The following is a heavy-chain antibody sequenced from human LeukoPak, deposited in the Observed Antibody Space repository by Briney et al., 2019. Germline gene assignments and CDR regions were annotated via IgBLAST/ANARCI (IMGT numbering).Heavy chain of an antibody. D-gene: IGHD5-24*01. Sequence: GGSLRLSCAASGFTVSSNYMSWVRQAPGKGLEWVSVIYSGGSTYYPDSVQGRFTISRDNSKYTLYLQMNSLRAEDTAVYYCASGLRDGYNPFDYWGQGTLVTVSS. V-gene: IGHV3-53*01. CDR3: ASGLRDGYNPFDY. J-gene: IGHJ4*02. CDR1: GFTVSSNY. CDR2: IYSGGST.